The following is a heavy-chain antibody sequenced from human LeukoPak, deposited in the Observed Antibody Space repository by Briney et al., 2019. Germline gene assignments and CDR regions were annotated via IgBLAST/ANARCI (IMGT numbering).Heavy chain of an antibody. CDR1: GYIFTSYW. D-gene: IGHD4-23*01. CDR3: ASESTVVTEGAFDI. CDR2: IYPGDSDT. Sequence: GESLKISCKVSGYIFTSYWIGWVRQMPGKGLEWMGIIYPGDSDTRYSPSFQGQVTISADKSISTAYLQWSSLKASDTAMYYCASESTVVTEGAFDIWGQGTMVTVSS. V-gene: IGHV5-51*01. J-gene: IGHJ3*02.